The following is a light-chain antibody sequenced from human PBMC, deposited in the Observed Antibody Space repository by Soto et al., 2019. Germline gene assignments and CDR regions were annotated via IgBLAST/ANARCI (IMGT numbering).Light chain of an antibody. CDR3: SSYAGSNNYV. J-gene: IGLJ1*01. CDR2: EVS. CDR1: SSDVGGYNY. Sequence: QSVLTQPPSASGSPGHSVTISCTGTSSDVGGYNYVSWYQQHPGKAPKLMIYEVSKRPSGVPDRFSGSNSGNTASLTVSGPQAEDEADYYCSSYAGSNNYVFGTGTKGIVL. V-gene: IGLV2-8*01.